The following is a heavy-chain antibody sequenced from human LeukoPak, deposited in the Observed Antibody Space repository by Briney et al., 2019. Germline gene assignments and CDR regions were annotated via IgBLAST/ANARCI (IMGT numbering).Heavy chain of an antibody. CDR2: IYYSGST. CDR3: ARGILEWLSQNAFDI. CDR1: GGSISSGGYY. D-gene: IGHD3-3*01. V-gene: IGHV4-31*03. J-gene: IGHJ3*02. Sequence: SETLSLTCTVSGGSISSGGYYWSWIRQHPGKGLEWIGYIYYSGSTYYSPSLKSRVTISVDTSKNQFSLKLSSVTAADTAVYYCARGILEWLSQNAFDIWGQGTMVTVSS.